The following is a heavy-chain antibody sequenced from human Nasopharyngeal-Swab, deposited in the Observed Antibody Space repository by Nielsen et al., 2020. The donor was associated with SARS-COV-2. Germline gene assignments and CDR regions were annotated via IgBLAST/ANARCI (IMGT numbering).Heavy chain of an antibody. Sequence: ASVKVSCKASGYTFTSYAMNWVRQAPGQGLEWMGWINTNTGNPTYAQGFTGRFVSSLDTSVSTAYLQISSLKAEDTAVYYCARAGSSLTGRWFDPWGQGTLVTVSS. CDR1: GYTFTSYA. V-gene: IGHV7-4-1*02. CDR2: INTNTGNP. J-gene: IGHJ5*02. CDR3: ARAGSSLTGRWFDP. D-gene: IGHD6-13*01.